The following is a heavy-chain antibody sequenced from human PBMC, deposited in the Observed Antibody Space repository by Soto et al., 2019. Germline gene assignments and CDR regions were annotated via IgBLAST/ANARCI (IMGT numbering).Heavy chain of an antibody. CDR3: ARRDYDILTGYSRSRNWFDP. CDR1: GGSFSGYY. V-gene: IGHV4-34*01. J-gene: IGHJ5*02. CDR2: INHSGST. Sequence: PSETLSLTCAVYGGSFSGYYWSWIRQPPGKGLEWIGEINHSGSTNYNPSLKSRVTISVDTSKNQFSLKLSSVTAADTAVYYCARRDYDILTGYSRSRNWFDPWGQGTLVTVSS. D-gene: IGHD3-9*01.